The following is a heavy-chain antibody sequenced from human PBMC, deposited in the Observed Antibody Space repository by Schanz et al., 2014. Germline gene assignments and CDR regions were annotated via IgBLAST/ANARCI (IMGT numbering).Heavy chain of an antibody. D-gene: IGHD5-12*01. CDR3: AKELNRRGGQTNFYYYYGMDV. CDR1: GFNFSNYD. Sequence: QVQLVESGGGVVQPGRSLRLSCAASGFNFSNYDIHWVRQAPGKGLEWVALIYYNGTNKYYADSVKGRFTISRDNSQKTLYLQMNTLRTEDTAVYSVAKELNRRGGQTNFYYYYGMDVWGQGTTVTVSS. CDR2: IYYNGTNK. V-gene: IGHV3-30*18. J-gene: IGHJ6*02.